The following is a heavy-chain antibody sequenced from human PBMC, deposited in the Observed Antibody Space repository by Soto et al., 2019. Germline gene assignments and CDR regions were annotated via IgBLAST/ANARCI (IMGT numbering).Heavy chain of an antibody. CDR3: ARAVARGVKTIYYYYGMDV. D-gene: IGHD3-10*01. CDR1: GYTFSNFA. J-gene: IGHJ6*02. V-gene: IGHV1-3*01. CDR2: INPGNGNT. Sequence: ASVKVSCKASGYTFSNFAMHWVRQAPGQRHEWMRWINPGNGNTKYSQTFQGRDTITRDTSASTAYMELSSLRSEDTAVYYCARAVARGVKTIYYYYGMDVWGQGTTVTVSS.